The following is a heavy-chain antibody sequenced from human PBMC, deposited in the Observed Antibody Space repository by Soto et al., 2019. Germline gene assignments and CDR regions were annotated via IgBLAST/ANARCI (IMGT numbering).Heavy chain of an antibody. CDR2: ISGSGGST. J-gene: IGHJ4*02. D-gene: IGHD3-3*01. CDR3: AKYYDFWSGYYTGY. V-gene: IGHV3-23*01. Sequence: GGSLRLSCAASGFTFSSYAMSWVRQAPGKGLEWVSAISGSGGSTYYADSVKGRFTISRDNSKNTLYLQMNSLRAEDTAVYYCAKYYDFWSGYYTGYWGQGTLVTVSS. CDR1: GFTFSSYA.